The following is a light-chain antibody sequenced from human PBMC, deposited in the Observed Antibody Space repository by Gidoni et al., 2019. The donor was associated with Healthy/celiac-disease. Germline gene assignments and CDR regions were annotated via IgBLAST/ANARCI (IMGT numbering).Light chain of an antibody. CDR2: AAS. V-gene: IGKV1-39*01. CDR1: QSISSY. Sequence: DIQMTQSPSSLSASVGDRVTITCRASQSISSYLNWYQQKPGKAPKLLIYAASSLQSRVPSRFSGSGSGTDFTITISSLQPEDFATYYCQQSYSTVWTFGQGTKVEIK. J-gene: IGKJ1*01. CDR3: QQSYSTVWT.